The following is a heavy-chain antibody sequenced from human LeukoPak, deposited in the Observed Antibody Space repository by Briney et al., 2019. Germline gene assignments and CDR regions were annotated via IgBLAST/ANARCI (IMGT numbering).Heavy chain of an antibody. V-gene: IGHV4-34*01. CDR1: GGSFSGYY. Sequence: PSETLSLTCAVYGGSFSGYYWSWIRRPPGKGLEWIGEINHSGSTNYNPSLKSRVTISVDTSKNQFSLKLSSVTAADTAVYYCARGSTPRRKTYYYGSGSYPPYYYYYGMDVWGQGTTVTVSS. CDR2: INHSGST. CDR3: ARGSTPRRKTYYYGSGSYPPYYYYYGMDV. J-gene: IGHJ6*02. D-gene: IGHD3-10*01.